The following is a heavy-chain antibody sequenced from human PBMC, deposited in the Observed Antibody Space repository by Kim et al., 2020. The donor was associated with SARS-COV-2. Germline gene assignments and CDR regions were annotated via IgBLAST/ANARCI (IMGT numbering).Heavy chain of an antibody. J-gene: IGHJ6*02. CDR1: GFTFSSYA. Sequence: GGSLRLSCAASGFTFSSYAMSWVRQAPGKGLEWVSAISGSGGSTYYADSVKGRFTISRDNSKNTLYLQMNSLRAEDTAVYYCAKGLYYYVSSGYPPPIYYYYGMDVWGQGTTVTVSS. V-gene: IGHV3-23*01. CDR2: ISGSGGST. CDR3: AKGLYYYVSSGYPPPIYYYYGMDV. D-gene: IGHD3-22*01.